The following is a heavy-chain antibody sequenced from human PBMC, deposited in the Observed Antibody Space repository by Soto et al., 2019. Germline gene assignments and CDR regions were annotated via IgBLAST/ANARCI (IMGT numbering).Heavy chain of an antibody. CDR1: GFTFSRSV. CDR2: ISSDGSNQ. D-gene: IGHD2-21*01. J-gene: IGHJ4*02. CDR3: EGGSGGYCMRCVVY. Sequence: QVQLVDSGGGVVQPGRSLRLSCIASGFTFSRSVMHWVRQAPGKGLEWVAIISSDGSNQYYADSVKGRFTISRDNSKNTVYFQMNVLCFEDRVVYYCEGGSGGYCMRCVVYWGQGSLVAVSS. V-gene: IGHV3-30*14.